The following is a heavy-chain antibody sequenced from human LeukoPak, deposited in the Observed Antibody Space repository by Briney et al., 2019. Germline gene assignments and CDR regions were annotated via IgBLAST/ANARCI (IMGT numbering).Heavy chain of an antibody. CDR3: ARVEYDFWSGYQVY. J-gene: IGHJ4*02. V-gene: IGHV4-61*02. D-gene: IGHD3-3*01. CDR1: GGSISSGSYY. CDR2: IYTSGST. Sequence: SQTLSLTCTVSGGSISSGSYYWSWIRQPAGKGLEWIGRIYTSGSTNYNPSLKSRVTISVDTSKNQFSLKLSSVTAADTAVYYCARVEYDFWSGYQVYWGQGTLVTVSS.